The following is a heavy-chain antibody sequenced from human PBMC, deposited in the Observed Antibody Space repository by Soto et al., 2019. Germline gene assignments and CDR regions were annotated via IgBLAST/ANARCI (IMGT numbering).Heavy chain of an antibody. CDR1: GFTFSSYG. CDR2: ISYDGSNK. D-gene: IGHD3-3*01. J-gene: IGHJ5*02. Sequence: QVQLVESGGGVVQPGRSLRLSCAASGFTFSSYGMHWVRQAPGKGLEWVAVISYDGSNKYYADSVKGRFTISRDNSKNTLYLQMNSLRAGDTAVYYCAKDHTGTISPRFDPWGQGTLVTVSS. CDR3: AKDHTGTISPRFDP. V-gene: IGHV3-30*18.